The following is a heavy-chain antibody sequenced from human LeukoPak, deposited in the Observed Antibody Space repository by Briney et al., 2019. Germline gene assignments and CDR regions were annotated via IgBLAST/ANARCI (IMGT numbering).Heavy chain of an antibody. V-gene: IGHV3-30-3*01. D-gene: IGHD6-19*01. CDR2: ISYDGGNK. CDR1: GFTVSNNY. J-gene: IGHJ3*02. CDR3: ARDQYSSGWYVPDPGFTDAFDI. Sequence: PGGSLRLSCAASGFTVSNNYMSWVRQAPGKGLEWVAVISYDGGNKYYADSVKGRFTISRDNSKNTLYLQMSSLRAEDTAVYYCARDQYSSGWYVPDPGFTDAFDIWGQGTMVTVSS.